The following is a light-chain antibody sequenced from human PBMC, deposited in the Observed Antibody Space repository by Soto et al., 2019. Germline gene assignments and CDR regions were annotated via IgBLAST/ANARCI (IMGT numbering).Light chain of an antibody. CDR1: NSNIGTNI. CDR2: SSN. CDR3: AAWDDSLNAVV. Sequence: QSVLTQSPSASGTPGQRVTISCSGSNSNIGTNIVNWYQQLPGTAPKLLMYSSNDRPSAVPDRFSGSKSGNSASLAISGLQSQDEADYYCAAWDDSLNAVVFGGGTKLTVL. V-gene: IGLV1-44*01. J-gene: IGLJ2*01.